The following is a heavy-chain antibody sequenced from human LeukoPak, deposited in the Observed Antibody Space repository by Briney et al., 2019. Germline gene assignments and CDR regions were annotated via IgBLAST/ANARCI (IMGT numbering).Heavy chain of an antibody. CDR3: ARLPAARLISGAFDI. Sequence: SETLSPTCTVSGASMTTYYWSWIRQPPGKGLEWVAYIYSSGSTNYNPSLKSRLTISIDTSKKQFSLKMSSVTAADTALYYCARLPAARLISGAFDIWGQGTMGTVSS. CDR2: IYSSGST. V-gene: IGHV4-59*01. J-gene: IGHJ3*02. D-gene: IGHD1-20*01. CDR1: GASMTTYY.